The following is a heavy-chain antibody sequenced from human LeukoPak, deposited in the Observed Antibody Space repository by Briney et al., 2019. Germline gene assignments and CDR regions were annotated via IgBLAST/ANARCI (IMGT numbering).Heavy chain of an antibody. CDR2: ISGSGGST. V-gene: IGHV3-23*01. CDR3: ANQYYYGSWSPKRRYYFDY. D-gene: IGHD3-10*01. CDR1: GFTFSSYA. J-gene: IGHJ4*02. Sequence: PGGSLRLSCAASGFTFSSYAMSWVRQAPGKGLEWVSAISGSGGSTYYADSVKGRFTISRDNSKNTLYLQMNSLRAEDAAVYYCANQYYYGSWSPKRRYYFDYWGQGTLVTVSS.